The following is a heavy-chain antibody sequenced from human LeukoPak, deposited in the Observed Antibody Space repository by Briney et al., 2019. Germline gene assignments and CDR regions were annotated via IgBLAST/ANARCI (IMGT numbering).Heavy chain of an antibody. J-gene: IGHJ4*02. CDR2: ISPTSGGT. CDR1: GYTFTGYY. Sequence: ASVKVSCKASGYTFTGYYMHWVRQAPGQGLEWMGWISPTSGGTNYAQKFQGRVTMTRDTSISTAYMELSRLRSDDTAVYYCARVRYRLAETYIDYWGQGTLVTVSS. CDR3: ARVRYRLAETYIDY. D-gene: IGHD3-16*01. V-gene: IGHV1-2*02.